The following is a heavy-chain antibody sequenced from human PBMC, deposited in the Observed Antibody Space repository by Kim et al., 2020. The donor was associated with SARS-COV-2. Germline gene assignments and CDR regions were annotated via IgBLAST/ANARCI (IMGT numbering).Heavy chain of an antibody. D-gene: IGHD3-10*01. CDR2: ISSSSSTI. Sequence: GGSLRLSCAASGFTFSSYSMNWVRQAPGKGLEWVSYISSSSSTIYYADSVKGRFTISRDNAKNSLYLQMNSLRDEDTAVYYCAREGANRFGELLTCFDLWGRGTLVTVSS. J-gene: IGHJ2*01. CDR1: GFTFSSYS. V-gene: IGHV3-48*02. CDR3: AREGANRFGELLTCFDL.